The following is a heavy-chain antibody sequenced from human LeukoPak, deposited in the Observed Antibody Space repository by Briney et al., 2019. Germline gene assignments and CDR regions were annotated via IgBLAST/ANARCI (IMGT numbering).Heavy chain of an antibody. Sequence: PGGSLVLSCAASGFPFNSFAMSWVRPAPGKGLEGVSNISGGGGSNTYYADSVKGRFTISRDNAKNSLYLQMNSLRAADTAVYYCAKEASRGSSFAYTPIEKPYYLDYWGQGTLVTVSS. J-gene: IGHJ4*02. CDR3: AKEASRGSSFAYTPIEKPYYLDY. CDR2: ISGGGGSNT. V-gene: IGHV3-23*01. CDR1: GFPFNSFA. D-gene: IGHD5-18*01.